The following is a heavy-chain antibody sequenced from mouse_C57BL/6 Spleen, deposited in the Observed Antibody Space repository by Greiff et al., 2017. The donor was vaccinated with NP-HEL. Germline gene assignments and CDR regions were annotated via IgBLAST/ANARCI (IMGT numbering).Heavy chain of an antibody. CDR1: GYTFTSYW. Sequence: QVQLQQSGAELVRPGSSVKLSCKASGYTFTSYWMDWVKQRPGQGLEWIGNIYPSDSETHYNQKFKDKATLTVDKSSSTAYMQLSSLTSEDSAVYYCARWGSGWFAYWGQGTLVTVSA. D-gene: IGHD3-2*02. CDR3: ARWGSGWFAY. CDR2: IYPSDSET. V-gene: IGHV1-61*01. J-gene: IGHJ3*01.